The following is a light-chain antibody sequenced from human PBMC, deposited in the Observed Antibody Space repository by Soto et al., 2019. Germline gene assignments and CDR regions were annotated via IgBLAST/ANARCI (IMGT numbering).Light chain of an antibody. CDR2: DAS. V-gene: IGKV1-5*01. J-gene: IGKJ1*01. Sequence: DIQMTQSPSTLSASVGDRVTITCRASQSVSTWLAWYQQKPGKAPKLLIYDASSLESGVPSRFSGSGSGTELTLTISSLQAEDSATYYCQQYKSYSPTFGQGPKVDIK. CDR3: QQYKSYSPT. CDR1: QSVSTW.